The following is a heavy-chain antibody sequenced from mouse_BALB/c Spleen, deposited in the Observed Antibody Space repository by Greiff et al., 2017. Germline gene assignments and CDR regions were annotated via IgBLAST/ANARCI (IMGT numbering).Heavy chain of an antibody. J-gene: IGHJ3*01. D-gene: IGHD1-1*01. CDR2: IYPGDGDT. Sequence: VQLQQSGPELVKPGASVKISCKASGYAFSSSWMNWVKQRPGQGLEWIGRIYPGDGDTNYNGKFKGKATLTADKSSSTAYMQLSSLTSVDSAVYFCAREDYYGSNAYWGQGTLVTVSA. V-gene: IGHV1-82*01. CDR3: AREDYYGSNAY. CDR1: GYAFSSSW.